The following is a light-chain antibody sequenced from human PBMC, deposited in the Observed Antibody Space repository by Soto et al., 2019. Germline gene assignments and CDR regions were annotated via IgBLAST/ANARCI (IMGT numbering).Light chain of an antibody. Sequence: QSALTQPASVSGSPGQSITISCTGTSSDVGGYTSVPWYQQHPGKAPKLMIYDVSNRPSGVSDRFSGSKSGNTASLTISGLQAEDEADYYCNSYTTSSTRVFGTGTKLTVL. V-gene: IGLV2-14*03. CDR3: NSYTTSSTRV. J-gene: IGLJ1*01. CDR2: DVS. CDR1: SSDVGGYTS.